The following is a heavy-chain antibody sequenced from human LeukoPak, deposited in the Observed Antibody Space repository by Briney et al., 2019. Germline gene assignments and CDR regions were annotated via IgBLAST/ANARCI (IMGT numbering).Heavy chain of an antibody. Sequence: SETLSLTCTVSGGSISSGGYYWSWIRQHPGKGLEWIGYIYYSGSTYYNPSLKSRVTISVDTSKNQFSLKLSSVTAADTAVYYCARDQNIVVVPAAINYYYGMDVWGQGTTVTVSS. CDR1: GGSISSGGYY. CDR2: IYYSGST. D-gene: IGHD2-2*02. J-gene: IGHJ6*02. V-gene: IGHV4-31*03. CDR3: ARDQNIVVVPAAINYYYGMDV.